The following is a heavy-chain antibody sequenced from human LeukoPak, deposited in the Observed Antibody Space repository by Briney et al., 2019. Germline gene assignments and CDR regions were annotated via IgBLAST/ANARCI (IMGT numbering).Heavy chain of an antibody. D-gene: IGHD3-16*01. J-gene: IGHJ4*02. CDR2: IYYSGST. CDR1: GGSVSSGSYY. CDR3: ARGGITLGGVLPSNFDY. Sequence: SETLSLTCTVSGGSVSSGSYYWSWIRQPPGKGLEWIGYIYYSGSTNYNPSLKSRVTISVDTSKNQFSLKLSSVTAADTAVYYCARGGITLGGVLPSNFDYWGQGTLVTVSS. V-gene: IGHV4-61*01.